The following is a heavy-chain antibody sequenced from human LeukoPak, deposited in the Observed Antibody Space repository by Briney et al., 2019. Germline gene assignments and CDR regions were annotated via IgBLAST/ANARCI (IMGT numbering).Heavy chain of an antibody. V-gene: IGHV5-51*01. D-gene: IGHD2-2*01. J-gene: IGHJ4*02. Sequence: GESLHFSCKGSGCSFTSYWISWVRQMPGKGLEWMGIIYPGDSDTRYSPSFQGQVTISADKSISTAYLQWSSLKASDTAMYYCARRSSSFDYWGQGTLVTVSS. CDR3: ARRSSSFDY. CDR1: GCSFTSYW. CDR2: IYPGDSDT.